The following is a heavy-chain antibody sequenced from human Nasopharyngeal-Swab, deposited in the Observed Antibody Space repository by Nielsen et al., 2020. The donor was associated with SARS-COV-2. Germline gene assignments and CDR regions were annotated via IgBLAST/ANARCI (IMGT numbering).Heavy chain of an antibody. Sequence: ESLKISCAASGFTVSSNYMSWVRQAPGKGLEWVSVIYSGGSTYCADSVKGRFTISRDNSKNTLYLQMNSLRAEDTAVYYRARVPCSSTSCYVGGYGMDVWGQGTTVTVSS. V-gene: IGHV3-53*01. CDR2: IYSGGST. D-gene: IGHD2-2*01. CDR1: GFTVSSNY. CDR3: ARVPCSSTSCYVGGYGMDV. J-gene: IGHJ6*02.